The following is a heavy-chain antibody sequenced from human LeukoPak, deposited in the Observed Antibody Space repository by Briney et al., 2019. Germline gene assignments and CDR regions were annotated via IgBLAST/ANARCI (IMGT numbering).Heavy chain of an antibody. CDR1: GLSFNTYW. Sequence: GGSPRLSCAASGLSFNTYWMTWVRQAPGKGLECVANINQDGSEKNYVGSVKGRFTISRDSAKKSLYLQMNSLRAEDTAVYYCGRGPGYRSDYWGQGTLVTVSS. V-gene: IGHV3-7*05. CDR2: INQDGSEK. CDR3: GRGPGYRSDY. D-gene: IGHD5-12*01. J-gene: IGHJ4*02.